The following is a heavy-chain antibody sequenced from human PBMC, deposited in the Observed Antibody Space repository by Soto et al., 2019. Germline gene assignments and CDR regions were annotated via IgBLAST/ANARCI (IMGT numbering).Heavy chain of an antibody. D-gene: IGHD3-9*01. CDR1: GGTVSTYA. CDR3: ERDGRGHYDLLTDYSYYYGMDF. CDR2: IIPIFGTA. V-gene: IGHV1-69*06. J-gene: IGHJ6*02. Sequence: QVQLVQSGAEVKKPGSSVKVSCKDSGGTVSTYAISWGRQAPGQGLEWMGGIIPIFGTANYAQKFQGRVTITADRSTSTAYLERSSLRSWYTAVYYCERDGRGHYDLLTDYSYYYGMDFWGQGTKVTVSS.